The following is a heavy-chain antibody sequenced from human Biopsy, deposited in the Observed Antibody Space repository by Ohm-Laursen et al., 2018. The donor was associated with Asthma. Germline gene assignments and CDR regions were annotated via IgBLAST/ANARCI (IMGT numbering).Heavy chain of an antibody. CDR2: VNTGNGDT. J-gene: IGHJ3*01. D-gene: IGHD3-9*01. CDR1: GCNFISFA. V-gene: IGHV1-3*04. Sequence: SSVKVSCKTSGCNFISFAIHWVRQAPGQRLEWMGWVNTGNGDTKYSQKFQGRVTITRDTSASTAYMELRSLRSEDTATYYCARTYYDFLTGQVKDVFGVWGQGTMVTVSS. CDR3: ARTYYDFLTGQVKDVFGV.